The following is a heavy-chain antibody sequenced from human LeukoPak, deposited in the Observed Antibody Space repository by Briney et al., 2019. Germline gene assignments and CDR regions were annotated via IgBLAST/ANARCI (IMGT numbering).Heavy chain of an antibody. D-gene: IGHD3-22*01. CDR3: ARDYYGSSGYYYSHFDY. Sequence: SVKVSCKASGGTFSSYAISWVRQAPGQGLEWMGRIIPILGIANYAQKFQGRVTITADKSTSTAYMELSSLRSEDTAVYYCARDYYGSSGYYYSHFDYWGQGTLVTVSS. CDR2: IIPILGIA. V-gene: IGHV1-69*04. CDR1: GGTFSSYA. J-gene: IGHJ4*02.